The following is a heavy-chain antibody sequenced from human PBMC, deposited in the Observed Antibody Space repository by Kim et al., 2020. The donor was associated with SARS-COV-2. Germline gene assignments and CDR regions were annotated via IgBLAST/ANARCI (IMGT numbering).Heavy chain of an antibody. Sequence: ASVKVSCKASGYTFTSYDINWVRQATGQGLEWMGWMNPNSGNTGYAQKFQGRVTMTRNTSISTAYMELSSLRSEDTAVYYCASGNKVPAATYYYYYGMDVWGQGTTVTVSS. D-gene: IGHD2-2*01. J-gene: IGHJ6*02. CDR1: GYTFTSYD. V-gene: IGHV1-8*01. CDR3: ASGNKVPAATYYYYYGMDV. CDR2: MNPNSGNT.